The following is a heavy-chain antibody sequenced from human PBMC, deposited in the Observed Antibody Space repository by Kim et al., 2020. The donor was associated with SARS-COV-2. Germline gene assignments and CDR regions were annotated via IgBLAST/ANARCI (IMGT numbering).Heavy chain of an antibody. V-gene: IGHV3-23*01. CDR3: AKMVIVDACNYYYYHGM. CDR1: GFTFDSYA. D-gene: IGHD2-21*01. J-gene: IGHJ6*01. CDR2: ISGGGVNK. Sequence: GGSLRLSCVASGFTFDSYAMSWVRQAPGKGLEWISVISGGGVNKFHADSVRGRFTISRDNSKNTLYLQMNSLRDEDTALYYCAKMVIVDACNYYYYHGM.